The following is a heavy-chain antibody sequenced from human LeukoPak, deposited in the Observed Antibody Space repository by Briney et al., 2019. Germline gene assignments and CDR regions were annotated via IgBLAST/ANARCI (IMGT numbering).Heavy chain of an antibody. CDR3: VRDTYGIRYRGYDWIKGLDY. CDR1: GITFDDYA. J-gene: IGHJ4*02. CDR2: ISWNSGTR. Sequence: GGSLRLSCAASGITFDDYAMHWVRQTPGKGLEWVSGISWNSGTRGYADSVKGRFTISRVNAKKSLYLQMNSLRPEDTALYYCVRDTYGIRYRGYDWIKGLDYWGQGTLVTVSS. V-gene: IGHV3-9*01. D-gene: IGHD5-12*01.